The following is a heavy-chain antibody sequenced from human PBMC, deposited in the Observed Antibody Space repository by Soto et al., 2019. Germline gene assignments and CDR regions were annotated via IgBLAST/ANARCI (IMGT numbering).Heavy chain of an antibody. CDR2: ISGSGGST. J-gene: IGHJ4*02. CDR1: GFTFSSYA. CDR3: AKSSFSPYYYDSSGPIDY. Sequence: EVQLLESGGGLVQPGGSLRLSCAASGFTFSSYAMSWVRQAPGKGLEWVSAISGSGGSTYYADSVKGRFTISRDNSKNTLYLQMNSLRAEDTAVYYCAKSSFSPYYYDSSGPIDYWGQGTLVTVSS. D-gene: IGHD3-22*01. V-gene: IGHV3-23*01.